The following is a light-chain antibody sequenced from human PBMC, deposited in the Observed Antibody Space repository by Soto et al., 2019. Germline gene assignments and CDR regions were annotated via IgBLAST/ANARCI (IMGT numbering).Light chain of an antibody. Sequence: DLQMTQSPSYLSGSVGDRFTITCRASQTISSWLAWYQQKPGKAPKLLIYDASTLESGVPSRFSGSGSGTEFTLAISSMKPDDFATYYCQQYDTYRAFGQGTKVDIK. CDR1: QTISSW. CDR3: QQYDTYRA. CDR2: DAS. J-gene: IGKJ1*01. V-gene: IGKV1-5*01.